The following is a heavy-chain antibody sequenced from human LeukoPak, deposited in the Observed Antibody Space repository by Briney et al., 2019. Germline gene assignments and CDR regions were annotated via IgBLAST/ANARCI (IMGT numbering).Heavy chain of an antibody. Sequence: SETLSLTCAVYGGSFSGYYWSWIRQPPGKGLEWIGEINHSGSTNYNPSLKSRVTISVDTSKNQFSLKLSSVTAADTAVYYCARVGYYDSSGYFDYWGQGTLVTVSS. J-gene: IGHJ4*02. CDR3: ARVGYYDSSGYFDY. D-gene: IGHD3-22*01. CDR2: INHSGST. CDR1: GGSFSGYY. V-gene: IGHV4-34*01.